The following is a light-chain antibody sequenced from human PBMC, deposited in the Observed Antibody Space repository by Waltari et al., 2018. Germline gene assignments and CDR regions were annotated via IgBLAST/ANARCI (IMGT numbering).Light chain of an antibody. V-gene: IGLV3-19*01. CDR1: SFRRYY. Sequence: SSEVTQDPHVSVALGQTVTITCRGDSFRRYYASWYRQRPGQAPVLVLYGQERPSGIPDRFSGSTSGDTAYLTITGAQAGDEADYYCSSRELSGHVVFGGGTRLTVL. J-gene: IGLJ2*01. CDR2: GQE. CDR3: SSRELSGHVV.